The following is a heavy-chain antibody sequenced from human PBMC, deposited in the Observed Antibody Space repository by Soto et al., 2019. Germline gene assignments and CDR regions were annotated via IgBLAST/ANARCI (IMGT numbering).Heavy chain of an antibody. Sequence: QITLKESGPTLVKPTKTLTLTCTFSGFSLSNCGVGEGWIRQPPGKALEWLALLCWNDDKRYSPSLKSRLTITKDTSKNHVVLTMTNMDPVDAATYCCTHHGYYSYGMDVWGQGTTVTVSS. CDR1: GFSLSNCGVG. CDR2: LCWNDDK. J-gene: IGHJ6*02. V-gene: IGHV2-5*01. CDR3: THHGYYSYGMDV.